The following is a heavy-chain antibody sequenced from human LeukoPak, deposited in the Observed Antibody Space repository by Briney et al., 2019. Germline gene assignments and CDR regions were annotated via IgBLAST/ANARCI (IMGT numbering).Heavy chain of an antibody. CDR3: ARSMGNWGPGLESYYFDY. CDR2: IYYTGST. Sequence: SETLSLTCTVSGGSISSFYWTWIRQPPGKGLEWIGYIYYTGSTNYNPSLKSRVTISVDTSKNQFSLKLSSVTAADTAVYYCARSMGNWGPGLESYYFDYWGQGTLVTVSS. V-gene: IGHV4-59*01. J-gene: IGHJ4*02. CDR1: GGSISSFY. D-gene: IGHD7-27*01.